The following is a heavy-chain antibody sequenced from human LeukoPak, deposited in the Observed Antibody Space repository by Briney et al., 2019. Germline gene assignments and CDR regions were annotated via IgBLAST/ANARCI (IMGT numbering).Heavy chain of an antibody. D-gene: IGHD3-10*01. CDR3: ARDLTTYGQRNYFDY. CDR2: ISGYNANR. V-gene: IGHV1-18*01. Sequence: GASVKVSCKASGYSFINYGMSWVRQAPGQGLVWMGWISGYNANRDYAQKFQDRVTMTIGTSATTAYMELRSLRSDDTALYYCARDLTTYGQRNYFDYWGQGTLVTVSS. J-gene: IGHJ4*02. CDR1: GYSFINYG.